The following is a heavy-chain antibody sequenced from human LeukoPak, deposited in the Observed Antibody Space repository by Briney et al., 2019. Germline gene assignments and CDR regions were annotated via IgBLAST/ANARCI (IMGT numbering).Heavy chain of an antibody. CDR1: GFTFSSYS. CDR3: ARDRDSGDYTAAPGDY. D-gene: IGHD4-17*01. J-gene: IGHJ4*02. V-gene: IGHV3-48*02. Sequence: HTGGSLRLSCAASGFTFSSYSMNWVRQAPGKGLEWISYISSSGSTINYADSVKGRFTISRDSAKNSLYLQMNSLRDEDTAVYYCARDRDSGDYTAAPGDYWGQGILVTVSS. CDR2: ISSSGSTI.